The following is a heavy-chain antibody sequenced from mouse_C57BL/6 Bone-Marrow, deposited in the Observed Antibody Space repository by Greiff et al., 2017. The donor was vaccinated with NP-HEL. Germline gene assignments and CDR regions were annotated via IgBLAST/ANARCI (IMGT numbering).Heavy chain of an antibody. CDR1: GFTFSSYA. CDR2: ISDGGSYT. Sequence: EVKLVESGGGLVKPGGSLKLSCAASGFTFSSYAMSWVRQTPEKRLEWVATISDGGSYTYYPDNVKGRFTISRDNAKNNLYLQMSHLKSEDTAMYYCARESRYYYGSSYVWFAYWGQGTLVTVSA. J-gene: IGHJ3*01. CDR3: ARESRYYYGSSYVWFAY. V-gene: IGHV5-4*01. D-gene: IGHD1-1*01.